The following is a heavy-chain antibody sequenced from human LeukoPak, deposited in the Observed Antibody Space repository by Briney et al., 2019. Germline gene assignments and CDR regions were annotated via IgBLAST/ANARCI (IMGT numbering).Heavy chain of an antibody. CDR2: INPNSGGT. Sequence: ASVKVSCKASGYTFTGYYMHWVRQAPGQGLEWMGWINPNSGGTNYAQKFQGRVTMTRNTSISTAYMELSSLRSEDTAVYCCARYYGSGSYYYGFDYWGQGTLVTVSS. D-gene: IGHD3-10*01. V-gene: IGHV1-2*02. CDR3: ARYYGSGSYYYGFDY. CDR1: GYTFTGYY. J-gene: IGHJ4*02.